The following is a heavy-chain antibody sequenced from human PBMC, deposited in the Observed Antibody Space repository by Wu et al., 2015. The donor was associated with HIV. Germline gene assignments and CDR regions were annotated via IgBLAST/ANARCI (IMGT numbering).Heavy chain of an antibody. V-gene: IGHV1-2*02. D-gene: IGHD3-22*01. J-gene: IGHJ5*02. CDR1: GYTFNDYY. CDR2: INPNSGGT. CDR3: ARAWATSITMREGFDP. Sequence: QVQLVQSGAEVKKPGASMKVSCKTSGYTFNDYYIQWVRQAPGQGLEWMGWINPNSGGTNYAQNFEDRVTMTRDTSITTAYMELRSLRSDDTAVYYCARAWATSITMREGFDPWGQGTLVTVSS.